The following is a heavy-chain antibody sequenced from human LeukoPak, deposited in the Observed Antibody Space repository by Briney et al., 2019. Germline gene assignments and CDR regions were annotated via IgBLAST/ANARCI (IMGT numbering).Heavy chain of an antibody. Sequence: ASVKVSCKASGYTFTGYYMHWVRQAPGQGLEWMGWINPNSGGTNYAQKFQGRVTMTRDTPISTAYMELSRLRSDDTAVYYCAREVPGSNQIFDYWGQGTLVTVSS. CDR3: AREVPGSNQIFDY. D-gene: IGHD4-11*01. CDR2: INPNSGGT. J-gene: IGHJ4*02. CDR1: GYTFTGYY. V-gene: IGHV1-2*02.